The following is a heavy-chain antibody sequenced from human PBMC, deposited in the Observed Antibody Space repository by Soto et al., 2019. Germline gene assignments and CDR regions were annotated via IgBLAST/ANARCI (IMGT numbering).Heavy chain of an antibody. CDR3: ARDNYYDSSGYYHSLDMAFDI. Sequence: KTXETLSLTCSVSGDSISSGYYWGWIRQPPGKGLEWIGSIYHSGSTYYNPSLKSRVTISVDTSKNQFSLKLSSVTAADTAVYYCARDNYYDSSGYYHSLDMAFDIWGQGTMVTVSS. D-gene: IGHD3-22*01. J-gene: IGHJ3*02. CDR1: GDSISSGYY. V-gene: IGHV4-38-2*02. CDR2: IYHSGST.